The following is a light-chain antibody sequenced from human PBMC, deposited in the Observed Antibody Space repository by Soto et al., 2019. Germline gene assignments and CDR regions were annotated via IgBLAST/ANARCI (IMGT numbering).Light chain of an antibody. CDR3: QQYYDWPPNT. Sequence: TQSPALLSVSPGETATLSCKASQPIANKLDWYQQSPGQTPRLLIYGASTRASGVPDRFSGSGPGTDFTLTITSPQAEDFATYYCQQYYDWPPNTFGQGTKVDIK. CDR1: QPIANK. V-gene: IGKV3D-15*01. J-gene: IGKJ2*01. CDR2: GAS.